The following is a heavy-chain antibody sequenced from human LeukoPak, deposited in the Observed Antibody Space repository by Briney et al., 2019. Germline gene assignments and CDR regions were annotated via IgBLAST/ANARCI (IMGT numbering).Heavy chain of an antibody. CDR2: ISAYNGDT. D-gene: IGHD1-1*01. CDR3: ARDSTGTWARVGGSDFDY. CDR1: GYTFTSYG. Sequence: WASVKVSCKASGYTFTSYGICWVRQAPGQGLEWMGWISAYNGDTLYAQKVQGRVTMTTDTSTSTAYMEMRSLRAEDTAVYYCARDSTGTWARVGGSDFDYWGQGTLVTVSS. V-gene: IGHV1-18*01. J-gene: IGHJ4*02.